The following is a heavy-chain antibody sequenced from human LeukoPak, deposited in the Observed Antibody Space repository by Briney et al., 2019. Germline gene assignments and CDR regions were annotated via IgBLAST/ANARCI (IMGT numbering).Heavy chain of an antibody. J-gene: IGHJ4*02. CDR1: RFTFSGSA. Sequence: GGSLRLSCAASRFTFSGSAMHWVRQASGKGLEWVGRIRSKANSYATAYAASVKGRFTISRDDSKNTAYLQMNSLKTEDTAVYYCTVTMTVGDYWGQGTLVTVSS. D-gene: IGHD3-22*01. V-gene: IGHV3-73*01. CDR2: IRSKANSYAT. CDR3: TVTMTVGDY.